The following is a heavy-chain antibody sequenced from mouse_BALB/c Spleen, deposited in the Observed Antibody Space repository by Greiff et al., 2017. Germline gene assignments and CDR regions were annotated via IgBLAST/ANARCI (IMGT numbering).Heavy chain of an antibody. CDR1: GFTFSSFG. CDR2: ISSGSSTI. V-gene: IGHV5-17*02. CDR3: ARITTGDYYAMDY. Sequence: EVKLVESGGGLVQPGGSRKLSCAASGFTFSSFGMHWVRQAPEKGLEWVAYISSGSSTIYYADTVKGRFTISRDNPKNTLFLQMTSLRSEDTAMYYCARITTGDYYAMDYWGQGTSVTVSS. J-gene: IGHJ4*01. D-gene: IGHD2-4*01.